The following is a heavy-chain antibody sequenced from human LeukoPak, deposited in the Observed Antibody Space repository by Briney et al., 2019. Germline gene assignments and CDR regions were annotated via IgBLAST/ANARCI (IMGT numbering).Heavy chain of an antibody. J-gene: IGHJ3*01. CDR1: GFIVSNNY. Sequence: QPGGSLRLSCAASGFIVSNNYISWVRQAPGKGLEWVSTLHSGGITDYADSVKGRFIISRDTSRNTVSLQMNGLRAEDTAVYYCARDTRGTEVSGMVAFDVWGQGTVVSVSS. CDR3: ARDTRGTEVSGMVAFDV. D-gene: IGHD6-19*01. V-gene: IGHV3-66*01. CDR2: LHSGGIT.